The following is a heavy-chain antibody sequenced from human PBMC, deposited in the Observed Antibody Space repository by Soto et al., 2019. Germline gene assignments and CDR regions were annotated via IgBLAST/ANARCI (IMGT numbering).Heavy chain of an antibody. J-gene: IGHJ4*02. CDR2: INAGNGNR. Sequence: ASVKVSSKASGYTFTSYAMHWVRQAPGQRLEWMGWINAGNGNRKYSQKFQGRVTITRETPASIAYMELRSLRSDDTVVYYCARVYHDILTGLRKGDFDYWGQGTLVTVSS. D-gene: IGHD3-9*01. CDR1: GYTFTSYA. V-gene: IGHV1-3*01. CDR3: ARVYHDILTGLRKGDFDY.